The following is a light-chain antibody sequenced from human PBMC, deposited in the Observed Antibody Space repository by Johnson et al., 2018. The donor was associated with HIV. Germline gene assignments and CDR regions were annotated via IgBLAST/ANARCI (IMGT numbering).Light chain of an antibody. V-gene: IGLV1-51*01. Sequence: QSVLTQPPSVSAAPGQKVTISCSGSRSNIGNNYVSWYQQLPGTAPKLLIYDNNKRPSGIPDRFSGSKSGTSATLAITALQTGDEADYYCGTWDTSLSVDVFGTGTKVTVL. CDR1: RSNIGNNY. CDR2: DNN. CDR3: GTWDTSLSVDV. J-gene: IGLJ1*01.